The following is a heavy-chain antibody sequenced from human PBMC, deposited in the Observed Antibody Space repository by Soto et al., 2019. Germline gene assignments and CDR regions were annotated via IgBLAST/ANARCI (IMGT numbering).Heavy chain of an antibody. CDR1: GFTFSSYA. D-gene: IGHD3-10*01. CDR3: ARDRSYYGSGSYAPIDY. J-gene: IGHJ4*02. V-gene: IGHV3-30-3*01. CDR2: ISYDGSNK. Sequence: GGSLRLSCAASGFTFSSYAMHWVRQAPGKGLEWVAVISYDGSNKYYADSVKGRFTISRDNSKNTLYLQMNSLRAEDTAVYYCARDRSYYGSGSYAPIDYWGQGTLVTVSS.